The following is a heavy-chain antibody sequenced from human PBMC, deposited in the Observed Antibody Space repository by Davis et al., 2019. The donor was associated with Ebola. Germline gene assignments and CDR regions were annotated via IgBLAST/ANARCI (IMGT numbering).Heavy chain of an antibody. Sequence: GGSLRLSCAASGFTFSTSAMRWVRQAPGKGLEWVSSISASAYTTYYGDSVMGRFTVYRDNSKNTLYLHMVNLRVEDTAVYFCAIPPEAGTVPLDSWGQGTLVTVSS. D-gene: IGHD1-14*01. CDR1: GFTFSTSA. CDR2: ISASAYTT. V-gene: IGHV3-23*01. CDR3: AIPPEAGTVPLDS. J-gene: IGHJ4*02.